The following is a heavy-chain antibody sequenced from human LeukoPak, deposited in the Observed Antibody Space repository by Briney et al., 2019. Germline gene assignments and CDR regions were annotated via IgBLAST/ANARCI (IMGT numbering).Heavy chain of an antibody. Sequence: SETLSLTCTVSGGSISSYYWSWIRQPPGKGLEWIGYIYYSGSTNYNPSFKSRVTISVDTSKNQFSLKLSSVTAADTAVYYCASLRNYLGSGITFDYWGQGTWSPSPQ. V-gene: IGHV4-59*08. CDR1: GGSISSYY. CDR3: ASLRNYLGSGITFDY. D-gene: IGHD3-10*01. CDR2: IYYSGST. J-gene: IGHJ4*02.